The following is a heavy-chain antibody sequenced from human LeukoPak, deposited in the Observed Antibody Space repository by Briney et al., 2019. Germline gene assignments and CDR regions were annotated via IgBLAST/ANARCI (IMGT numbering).Heavy chain of an antibody. Sequence: SETLSLTCTVSGGSISSYYWSWIRQPPGKVLEWIGEINHIGSTNYNPSLKSRVTISVDTSKSQFSLKLSSVTAADTAVYYCARSSGWYSPYFQHWGKGTTVTVSS. J-gene: IGHJ6*04. CDR3: ARSSGWYSPYFQH. V-gene: IGHV4-34*01. CDR2: INHIGST. D-gene: IGHD6-19*01. CDR1: GGSISSYY.